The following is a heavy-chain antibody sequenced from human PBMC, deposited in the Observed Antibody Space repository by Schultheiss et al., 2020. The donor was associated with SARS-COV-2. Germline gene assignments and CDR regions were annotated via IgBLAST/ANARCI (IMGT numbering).Heavy chain of an antibody. J-gene: IGHJ5*02. CDR3: ARHGFWSGYPNWFDP. CDR1: GGSFSGYY. CDR2: INHSGST. V-gene: IGHV4-34*01. D-gene: IGHD3-3*01. Sequence: SETLSLTCAVYGGSFSGYYWSWIRQPPGKGLEWIGEINHSGSTNYNPSLKSRVTISVDTSKNQFSLKLSSVTAADTAMYYCARHGFWSGYPNWFDPWGQGTLVTVSS.